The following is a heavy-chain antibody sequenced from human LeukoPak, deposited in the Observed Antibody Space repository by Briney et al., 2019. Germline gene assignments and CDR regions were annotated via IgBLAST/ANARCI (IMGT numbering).Heavy chain of an antibody. Sequence: SGGSLRLSCAASGFTFSSYGMHWVRQAPGKGLEWVAFIRYDGSNKYYADSVKGRFTISRDNSKNTLYLQMNSLRAEDTAVYYCANLYDFWSGNWGQGTLVTVSS. CDR1: GFTFSSYG. D-gene: IGHD3-3*01. V-gene: IGHV3-30*02. CDR2: IRYDGSNK. CDR3: ANLYDFWSGN. J-gene: IGHJ4*02.